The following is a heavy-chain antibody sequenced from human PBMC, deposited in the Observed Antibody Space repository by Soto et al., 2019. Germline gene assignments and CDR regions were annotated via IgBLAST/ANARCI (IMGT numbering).Heavy chain of an antibody. V-gene: IGHV4-4*02. J-gene: IGHJ5*02. Sequence: PSETLSLTCAVSGGSISSSNWWSWVRQPPGKGLEWIGEIYHSGSTNYNPSLKSRVTISVDKSKNQFSLKLSSATAADTAVYYCARGGTYYDILTGLRLNWFDPWGQGTLVTVSS. CDR1: GGSISSSNW. D-gene: IGHD3-9*01. CDR3: ARGGTYYDILTGLRLNWFDP. CDR2: IYHSGST.